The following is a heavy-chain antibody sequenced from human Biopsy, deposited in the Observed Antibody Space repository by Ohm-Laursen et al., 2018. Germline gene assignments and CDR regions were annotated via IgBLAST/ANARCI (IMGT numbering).Heavy chain of an antibody. Sequence: SQTLSLTCTVSGDSVTKYYWSWIRQPPGKGLEWIGHIYYSVMTNYNPSLQSRVSISVDTSRNQVSLTLSSVTAADTAVYYCARDSGILNYRNFKYYHYYDMDVWGQGTKVTVSS. CDR3: ARDSGILNYRNFKYYHYYDMDV. CDR2: IYYSVMT. V-gene: IGHV4-59*02. J-gene: IGHJ6*02. D-gene: IGHD4-11*01. CDR1: GDSVTKYY.